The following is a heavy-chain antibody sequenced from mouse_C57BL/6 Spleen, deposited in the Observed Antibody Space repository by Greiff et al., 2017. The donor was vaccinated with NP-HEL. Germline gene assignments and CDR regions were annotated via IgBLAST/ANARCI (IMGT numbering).Heavy chain of an antibody. V-gene: IGHV8-12*01. CDR1: GFSLSTSGMG. D-gene: IGHD1-2*01. CDR3: ARIHYYGYFDV. CDR2: IYWDDDK. J-gene: IGHJ1*03. Sequence: QVTLKVSGPGILQSSQTLSLTCSFSGFSLSTSGMGVSWLRPPSGKGLEWLAHIYWDDDKRSNPYLKSRLTISKDTSRNQVFLKITSVDTADTATYYCARIHYYGYFDVWGTGTTVTVSS.